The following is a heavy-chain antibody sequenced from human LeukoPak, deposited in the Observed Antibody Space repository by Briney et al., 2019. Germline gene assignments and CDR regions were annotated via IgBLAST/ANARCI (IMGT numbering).Heavy chain of an antibody. V-gene: IGHV3-30*02. Sequence: GGSLRLSCAASGFTFSSYGMHWVRQAPGKGLEWVAFIRYDGSNKYYADSVKGRFTISRDNSKNTLYLQMNSLRAEDTAVYYCASTIFGVVISEYWGQGTLVTVSS. CDR1: GFTFSSYG. J-gene: IGHJ4*02. D-gene: IGHD3-3*01. CDR2: IRYDGSNK. CDR3: ASTIFGVVISEY.